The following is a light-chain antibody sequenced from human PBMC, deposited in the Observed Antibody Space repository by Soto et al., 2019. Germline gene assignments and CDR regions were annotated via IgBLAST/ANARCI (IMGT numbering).Light chain of an antibody. J-gene: IGLJ1*01. CDR3: AAWDDSLSSYV. CDR1: SSNIGGNY. CDR2: RNY. Sequence: QSALTHPPSASGTPGQRVSISCSATSSNIGGNYVSWYQQLPGTAPKLLIYRNYQRPSGVPDRFSGSKSGTSASLAISGLRSEDEADYYCAAWDDSLSSYVFVTGTKVTVL. V-gene: IGLV1-47*01.